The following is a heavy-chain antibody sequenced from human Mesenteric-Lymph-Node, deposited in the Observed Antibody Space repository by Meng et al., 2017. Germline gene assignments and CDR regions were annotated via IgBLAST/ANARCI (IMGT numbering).Heavy chain of an antibody. CDR2: IKPDGSEK. CDR1: GFTFNTYW. Sequence: GESLKTPCASSGFTFNTYWMAWIRQAPGKGLEWVANIKPDGSEKSYVGSVRGRFTISRDNADNSLYLQMNSLRAEDTAVYYCARGPRMIYFDYWGQGTLVTVSS. V-gene: IGHV3-7*01. J-gene: IGHJ4*02. D-gene: IGHD3-16*01. CDR3: ARGPRMIYFDY.